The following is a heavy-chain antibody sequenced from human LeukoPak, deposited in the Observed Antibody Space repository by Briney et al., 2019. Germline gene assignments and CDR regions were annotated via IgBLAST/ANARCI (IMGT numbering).Heavy chain of an antibody. CDR3: ARRRAGDDSSGYYQGDFDY. Sequence: PSETLSLTCAVYGGSFSGYYWSWIRQPPGKGLEWIGDVNHSGSTYYNPSLKSRVTISVDTSKNQFSLKLSSVTAADTAVYYCARRRAGDDSSGYYQGDFDYWGQGTLVTVSS. CDR1: GGSFSGYY. J-gene: IGHJ4*02. CDR2: VNHSGST. V-gene: IGHV4-34*01. D-gene: IGHD3-22*01.